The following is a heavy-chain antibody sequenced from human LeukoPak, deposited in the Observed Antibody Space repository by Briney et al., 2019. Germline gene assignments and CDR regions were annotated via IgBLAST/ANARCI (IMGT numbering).Heavy chain of an antibody. J-gene: IGHJ4*02. CDR3: VRLSPYDSSGYYYDY. Sequence: PGGSLRLSCAASGFTFSAYSMHWVRQAPGKGLEWVAIISYDGSDKYYADSVKGRFTVSRDNSKNTLYLQMNSLRAGDTAVYYCVRLSPYDSSGYYYDYWGQGTLVTVSS. V-gene: IGHV3-30*04. CDR2: ISYDGSDK. CDR1: GFTFSAYS. D-gene: IGHD3-22*01.